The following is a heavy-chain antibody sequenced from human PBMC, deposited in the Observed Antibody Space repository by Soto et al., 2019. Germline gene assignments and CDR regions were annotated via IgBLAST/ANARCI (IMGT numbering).Heavy chain of an antibody. CDR1: GGSISSGGYY. D-gene: IGHD5-12*01. Sequence: PSETLSLTCTVSGGSISSGGYYWSWIRQHPGKGLEWIGYIYYSGSTYYNPSLKSRVTISVDTSKNQFSLKLSSVTAADTAVYYCARVRYSGYDMPPDYYYYYGMDVWGQGTTVTVSS. CDR3: ARVRYSGYDMPPDYYYYYGMDV. V-gene: IGHV4-31*03. J-gene: IGHJ6*02. CDR2: IYYSGST.